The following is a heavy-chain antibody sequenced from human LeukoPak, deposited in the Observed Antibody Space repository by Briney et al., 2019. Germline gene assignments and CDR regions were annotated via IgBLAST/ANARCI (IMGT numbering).Heavy chain of an antibody. CDR2: ISWNSGSI. Sequence: PGRSLRPSCAASGFTFDDYAMHWVRQAPGKGLEWVSGISWNSGSIGYADSVKGRFTISRDNAKNSLYLQMNGLRAEDTALYYCAKDIHYYYGMDVWGQGTTVTVSS. J-gene: IGHJ6*02. V-gene: IGHV3-9*01. CDR1: GFTFDDYA. CDR3: AKDIHYYYGMDV.